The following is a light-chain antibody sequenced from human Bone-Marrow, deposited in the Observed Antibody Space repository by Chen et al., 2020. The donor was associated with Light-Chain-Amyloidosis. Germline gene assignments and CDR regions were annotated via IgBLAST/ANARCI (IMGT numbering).Light chain of an antibody. CDR2: EVT. CDR1: SSDVGGDNH. Sequence: QSALTQPASVSRPPGQSITSPCTGTSSDVGGDNHVSWYQQHPDKAPKLMIYEVTNRPSWVPDRFSGSKSDNTASLTISGLQTEDEADYFCSSYTITNTLVFGSGTRVTVL. CDR3: SSYTITNTLV. J-gene: IGLJ1*01. V-gene: IGLV2-14*01.